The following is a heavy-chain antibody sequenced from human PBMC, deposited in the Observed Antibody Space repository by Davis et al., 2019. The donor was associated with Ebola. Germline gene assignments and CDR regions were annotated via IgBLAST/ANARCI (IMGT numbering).Heavy chain of an antibody. D-gene: IGHD1-1*01. V-gene: IGHV1-18*04. CDR2: INPHNGNT. CDR1: GYTFTNYG. J-gene: IGHJ4*02. Sequence: ASVKVSCKASGYTFTNYGITWVRHAPGQGLEWMGWINPHNGNTNYAQNVQGRVTLTTDTSTSTAYMEVGSLRSDDTAVYYCARAQFPTTSDHWGQGTLVTVSS. CDR3: ARAQFPTTSDH.